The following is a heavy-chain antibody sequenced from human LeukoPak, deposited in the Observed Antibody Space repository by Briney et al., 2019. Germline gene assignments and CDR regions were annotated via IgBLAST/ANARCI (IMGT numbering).Heavy chain of an antibody. V-gene: IGHV4-31*03. D-gene: IGHD3-16*01. J-gene: IGHJ4*02. Sequence: SQTLSLTCTVSGGSISSGGYSWSWSRQHPGKGLEWIGYIYYSGSTYYNPSLKSRVTISVDTSKNQFSLKLSSVTAADTAVYYCARGESDIYYVYWGQGTLVTVSS. CDR3: ARGESDIYYVY. CDR2: IYYSGST. CDR1: GGSISSGGYS.